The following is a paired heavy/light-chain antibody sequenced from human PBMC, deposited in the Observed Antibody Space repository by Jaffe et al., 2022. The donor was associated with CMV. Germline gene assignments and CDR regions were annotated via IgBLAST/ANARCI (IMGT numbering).Light chain of an antibody. CDR2: GAS. V-gene: IGKV3D-15*01. CDR3: QQYNDWPPYT. J-gene: IGKJ2*01. Sequence: EIVMTQSPAALSVSPGERATLSCRASQSVSSSLAWYQQKPGQAPRLLIYGASTRATGIPARFSGSGSGTEFTLTISSLQSEDFAVYYCQQYNDWPPYTFGQGTKLEIK. CDR1: QSVSSS.
Heavy chain of an antibody. D-gene: IGHD3-3*01. CDR2: IYYRGTT. Sequence: QVQLQESGPGLVKPSETLSLTCTVSGASITNYYWNWIRQPPGKALEWIGYIYYRGTTSYNPSLKSRGTISVDMSKNQFSLKLSSVTAADTAVYYCASGGGDFYSRYPNNWFDPWGQGTLVTVSS. CDR3: ASGGGDFYSRYPNNWFDP. J-gene: IGHJ5*02. CDR1: GASITNYY. V-gene: IGHV4-59*08.